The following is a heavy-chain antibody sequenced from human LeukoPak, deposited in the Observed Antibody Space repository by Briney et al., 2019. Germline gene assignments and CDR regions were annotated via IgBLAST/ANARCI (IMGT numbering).Heavy chain of an antibody. CDR3: ARETEQLVRYYYYYMDV. J-gene: IGHJ6*03. V-gene: IGHV3-7*01. CDR2: IKQDGSEK. Sequence: PGGSLRLSCAASGFTFSSYWMSWVRQAPGKGLEWVANIKQDGSEKYYVDSVKGRFTISRDNAKNSLYLQMNSLRAEDTAVYYCARETEQLVRYYYYYMDVWGKGTTVTVSS. D-gene: IGHD6-13*01. CDR1: GFTFSSYW.